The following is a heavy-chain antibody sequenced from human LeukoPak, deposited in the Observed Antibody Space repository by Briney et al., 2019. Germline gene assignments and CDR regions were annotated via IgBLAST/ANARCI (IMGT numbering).Heavy chain of an antibody. CDR1: GYTFTTYY. Sequence: ASVKVSCKASGYTFTTYYMHWVRQAPGQGLEWMGIINPSGGSTTYAQKFQGRVTITRDTSTNTVYMEVSSLRSEDTAVYYCASLYYDFWSAPSADAFDIWGQGTMVTVSS. CDR3: ASLYYDFWSAPSADAFDI. D-gene: IGHD3-3*01. V-gene: IGHV1-46*01. J-gene: IGHJ3*02. CDR2: INPSGGST.